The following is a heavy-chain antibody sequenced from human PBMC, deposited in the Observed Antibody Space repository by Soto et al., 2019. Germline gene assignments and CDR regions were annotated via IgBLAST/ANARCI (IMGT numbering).Heavy chain of an antibody. CDR3: ATSIRLYNWNYEAFDI. D-gene: IGHD1-7*01. CDR1: GYTLTELS. CDR2: FDPEDGET. V-gene: IGHV1-24*01. Sequence: ASVKVSCKVSGYTLTELSMHWVRQAPGKGLEWVGGFDPEDGETIYAQKFQGRVTMTEDTSTDTAYMELSSLRSEDTAVYYCATSIRLYNWNYEAFDIWGQGTMVTVSS. J-gene: IGHJ3*02.